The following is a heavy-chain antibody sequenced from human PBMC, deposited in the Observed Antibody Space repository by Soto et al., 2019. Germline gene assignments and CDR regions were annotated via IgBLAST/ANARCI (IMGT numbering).Heavy chain of an antibody. CDR1: GFTFSSYA. V-gene: IGHV3-23*01. CDR2: ISGSGGST. D-gene: IGHD4-17*01. CDR3: AKNGDYGDYVGFHSRQYWYFDL. Sequence: EVQLLEFGGGLVQPGGSLRLSCAASGFTFSSYAMSWVRQAPGKGLEWVSAISGSGGSTYYADSVKGRFTISRDNSKNTLYLQMNSLRAEDTAVYYCAKNGDYGDYVGFHSRQYWYFDLWGRGTLVTVSS. J-gene: IGHJ2*01.